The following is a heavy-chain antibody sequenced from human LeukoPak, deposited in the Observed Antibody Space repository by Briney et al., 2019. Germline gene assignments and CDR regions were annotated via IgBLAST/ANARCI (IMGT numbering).Heavy chain of an antibody. D-gene: IGHD6-13*01. J-gene: IGHJ4*02. V-gene: IGHV4-39*01. Sequence: SETLSLTCTVSGASISGSSYYWGWIRQPPGKGLEWIVSIYYSGSTCYNPSLKSRVTISVDTSKNQFSLKLSSVTAADTAVYYCAIHAGYSSIWFDFDYWGQGTLVTVSS. CDR1: GASISGSSYY. CDR3: AIHAGYSSIWFDFDY. CDR2: IYYSGST.